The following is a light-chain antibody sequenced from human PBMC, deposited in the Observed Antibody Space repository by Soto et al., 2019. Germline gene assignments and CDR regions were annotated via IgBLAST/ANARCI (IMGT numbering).Light chain of an antibody. CDR1: QSVSSSY. J-gene: IGKJ1*01. CDR2: GAS. V-gene: IGKV3-20*01. CDR3: QQYGSSLWT. Sequence: EIVLTQSPGTLSLSPGERATLSCRASQSVSSSYLAWYQQKPGQAPRLLIYGASSRATGIPDRFSGSGSGTDFTLTISSLEPEDFAVYYCQQYGSSLWTVGQGTKVEIK.